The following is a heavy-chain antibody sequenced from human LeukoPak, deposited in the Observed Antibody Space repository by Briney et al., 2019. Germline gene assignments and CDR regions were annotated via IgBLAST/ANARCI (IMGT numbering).Heavy chain of an antibody. D-gene: IGHD2-21*01. CDR2: IYYSGST. Sequence: ASETLSLTCTVSGFSISSGGYYWPWLRQHPGKGLEWIGYIYYSGSTYYNPSLKSRVTISVDTSKNQFSLKLSSVTAADTAVYYCARGYSQLTSWGQGTLVTVSS. CDR3: ARGYSQLTS. J-gene: IGHJ4*02. V-gene: IGHV4-31*03. CDR1: GFSISSGGYY.